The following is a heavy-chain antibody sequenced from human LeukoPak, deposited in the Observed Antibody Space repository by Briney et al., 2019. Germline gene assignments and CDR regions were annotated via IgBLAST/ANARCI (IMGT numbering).Heavy chain of an antibody. J-gene: IGHJ4*02. CDR2: INPSGGST. V-gene: IGHV1-46*01. CDR1: GYTFTSYY. CDR3: ARGDNTAMVIDGFDY. Sequence: ASVKVSCKASGYTFTSYYMHWVRQAPGQGLEWMGIINPSGGSTSYAQKFQGRVTMTRDMSTSTVYMELSSLRSEDTAVYYCARGDNTAMVIDGFDYWGQGTLVTVSS. D-gene: IGHD5-18*01.